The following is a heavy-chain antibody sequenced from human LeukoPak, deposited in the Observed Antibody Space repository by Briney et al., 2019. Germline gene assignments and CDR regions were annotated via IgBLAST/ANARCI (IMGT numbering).Heavy chain of an antibody. J-gene: IGHJ4*02. CDR2: IYSGGSA. CDR1: EFSVGSNY. Sequence: GGSLRLSCAASEFSVGSNYMTWVRQAPGKGLEGVSLIYSGGSAYYADSVKGRFTISRDNAKTSLYLQMNSLSAEDTAVYYCARGLGGYDQFFDYWGQGTLVPVSS. CDR3: ARGLGGYDQFFDY. V-gene: IGHV3-66*01. D-gene: IGHD5-12*01.